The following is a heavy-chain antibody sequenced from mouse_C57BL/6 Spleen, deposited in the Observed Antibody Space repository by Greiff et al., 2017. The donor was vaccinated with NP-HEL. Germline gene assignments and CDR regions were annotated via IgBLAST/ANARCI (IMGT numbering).Heavy chain of an antibody. Sequence: QVQLKQSGAELVKPGASVKISCKASGYAFSSYWMNWVKQRPGKGLEWIGQIYPGDGDTNYNGKFKGKATLTADKSSSTAYMQLSSLTSEDSAVYFCARCDYDDYAMDYWGQGTSVTVSS. V-gene: IGHV1-80*01. CDR2: IYPGDGDT. J-gene: IGHJ4*01. CDR3: ARCDYDDYAMDY. D-gene: IGHD2-4*01. CDR1: GYAFSSYW.